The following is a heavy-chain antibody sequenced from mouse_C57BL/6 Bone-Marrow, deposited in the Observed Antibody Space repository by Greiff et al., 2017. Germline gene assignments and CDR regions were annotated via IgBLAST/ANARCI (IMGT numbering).Heavy chain of an antibody. CDR3: VRAAFTTVVATDFDV. D-gene: IGHD1-1*01. J-gene: IGHJ1*03. CDR1: GYTFTDYY. V-gene: IGHV1-77*01. Sequence: VKLMESGAELVKPGASVKISCKASGYTFTDYYINWVKQRPGQGLEWIGKIGPGSGSTYYNEKFKGKATLTADKSSSTAYMQLRSLTSEDSAVYFCVRAAFTTVVATDFDVWGTGTTVTVSS. CDR2: IGPGSGST.